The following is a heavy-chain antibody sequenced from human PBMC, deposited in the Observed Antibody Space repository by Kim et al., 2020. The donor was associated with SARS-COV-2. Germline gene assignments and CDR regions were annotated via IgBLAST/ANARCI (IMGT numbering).Heavy chain of an antibody. Sequence: YHPSLKSRVQISVDQSKNRFSLKWSSVTAADTAVYYCARVESSSGSAFDYWGQGTLVTVSS. D-gene: IGHD3-22*01. V-gene: IGHV4-4*02. CDR3: ARVESSSGSAFDY. J-gene: IGHJ4*02.